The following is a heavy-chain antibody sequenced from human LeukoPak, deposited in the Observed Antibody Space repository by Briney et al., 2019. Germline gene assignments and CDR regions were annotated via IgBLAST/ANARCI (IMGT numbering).Heavy chain of an antibody. CDR1: GFPFSNYW. J-gene: IGHJ4*02. CDR3: ARGYYSSSRFDS. Sequence: GGSLRLSCAASGFPFSNYWMHWVRQAPGKGLVWVSRVNSDGSTTDYADSVKGRFTISRDNAENTLYMRMNSLRPEDTAVYYCARGYYSSSRFDSWGQGTLVTVSS. D-gene: IGHD6-13*01. CDR2: VNSDGSTT. V-gene: IGHV3-74*01.